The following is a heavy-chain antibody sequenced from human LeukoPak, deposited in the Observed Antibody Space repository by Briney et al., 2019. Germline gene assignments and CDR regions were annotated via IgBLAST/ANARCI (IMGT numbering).Heavy chain of an antibody. D-gene: IGHD3-22*01. CDR3: ASLYYYDSSGPPDGDY. Sequence: SVKVSCRASGGTFSSYAISWVRQAPGQGLEWMGGIIPIFGTANYAQKFQGRVTITADESTSTAYMELSSLRSEDTAVYYCASLYYYDSSGPPDGDYWGQGTLVTVSS. CDR2: IIPIFGTA. CDR1: GGTFSSYA. J-gene: IGHJ4*02. V-gene: IGHV1-69*13.